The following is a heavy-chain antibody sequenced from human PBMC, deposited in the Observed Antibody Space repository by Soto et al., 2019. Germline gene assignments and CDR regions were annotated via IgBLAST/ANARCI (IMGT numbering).Heavy chain of an antibody. J-gene: IGHJ4*02. V-gene: IGHV4-34*01. CDR1: GGSFSGYY. Sequence: SETLSLTCAVYGGSFSGYYWSWIRQPPGKGLEWIGEINHSGSTNYSPSFQGQVTISADKSISTAYLQWSSLKASDTAMYYCASSFGDYAGETPYYFDYWGQGTLVTVSS. CDR2: INHSGST. D-gene: IGHD4-17*01. CDR3: ASSFGDYAGETPYYFDY.